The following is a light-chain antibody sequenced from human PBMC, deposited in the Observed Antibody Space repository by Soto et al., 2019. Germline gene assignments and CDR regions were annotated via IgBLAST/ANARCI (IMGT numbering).Light chain of an antibody. Sequence: PVERATLSCRASQSVSSNLAWYQQKPGQAPRLLIYGASSRATGVPDRFSGNGSGTDFTLTITRLEPEDFALYYCQPYGDSPITVGQVTRLDIK. CDR1: QSVSSN. CDR2: GAS. J-gene: IGKJ5*01. V-gene: IGKV3-20*01. CDR3: QPYGDSPIT.